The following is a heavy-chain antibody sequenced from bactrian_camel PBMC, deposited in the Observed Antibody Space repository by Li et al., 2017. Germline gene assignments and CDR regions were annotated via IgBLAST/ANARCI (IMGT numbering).Heavy chain of an antibody. V-gene: IGHV3S53*01. CDR2: IDTDGGA. J-gene: IGHJ4*01. CDR1: PRAYGTWC. Sequence: QVQLVESGGGSVQAGGSLRLSCVWSPRAYGTWCMYWFRQVLGKKREGVASIDTDGGATYEDSVKGRFTISRDNVKNTLYLQMNNLKPEDTDNYFCAYLYRCSLVAGLTNRAYYGHGTQVTVS. D-gene: IGHD2*01.